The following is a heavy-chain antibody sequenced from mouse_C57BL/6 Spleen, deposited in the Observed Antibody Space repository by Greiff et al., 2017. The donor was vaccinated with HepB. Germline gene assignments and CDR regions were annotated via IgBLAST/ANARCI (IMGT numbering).Heavy chain of an antibody. CDR3: AKGTTNYFDY. J-gene: IGHJ2*01. V-gene: IGHV14-2*01. CDR1: GFTIKDYY. Sequence: EVQRVEPGAELVKPGASVKLSCTASGFTIKDYYMHWVKQRPEQGLEWIGRIDPEDGETKYAPKFQGKATITADTSSNTAYLQLSSLTSEDTAVYYCAKGTTNYFDYWGQGTTLTVSS. D-gene: IGHD1-1*01. CDR2: IDPEDGET.